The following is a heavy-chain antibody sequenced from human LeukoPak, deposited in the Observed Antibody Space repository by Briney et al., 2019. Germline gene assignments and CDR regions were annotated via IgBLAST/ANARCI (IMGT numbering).Heavy chain of an antibody. D-gene: IGHD3-10*01. V-gene: IGHV3-53*01. Sequence: GGSLRLSCAASGFTDSTTDMAGVRQAPGKGLEWVSFMYGAGNIYYADSVKGRFTISRDDSTNTLYLQMNNLEAADTAVYYCARAVLGVKPTTYWGQGTLVTVSS. CDR3: ARAVLGVKPTTY. J-gene: IGHJ4*02. CDR2: MYGAGNI. CDR1: GFTDSTTD.